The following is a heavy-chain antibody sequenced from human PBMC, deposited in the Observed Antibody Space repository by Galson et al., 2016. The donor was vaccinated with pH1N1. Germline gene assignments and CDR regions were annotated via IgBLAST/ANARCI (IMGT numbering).Heavy chain of an antibody. CDR2: IYPGDSDT. J-gene: IGHJ6*03. Sequence: QSGAEVKKPGESLKISCKGSGYSFTSYWIGWVRQMPGKGLEWMGIIYPGDSDTSYSPSFQGQVTISADKSISTAYLQWSSLKASDTAMYYCARIGSDDPIYYYYMDVWGKGTTVTVSS. V-gene: IGHV5-51*01. CDR1: GYSFTSYW. CDR3: ARIGSDDPIYYYYMDV. D-gene: IGHD2-21*01.